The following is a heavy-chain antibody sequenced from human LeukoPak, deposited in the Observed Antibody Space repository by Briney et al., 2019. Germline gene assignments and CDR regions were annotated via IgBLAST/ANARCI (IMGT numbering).Heavy chain of an antibody. CDR2: IHHSGNT. J-gene: IGHJ4*02. CDR1: GASFSDYY. D-gene: IGHD2-15*01. CDR3: ARLIVVVRGASDY. Sequence: SETLSLTCAVYGASFSDYYWSFIRQPPGKGLEWIGEIHHSGNTNYNPSLKSRVTISVDTSKNQFSLNLTSVTAADTAVYFCARLIVVVRGASDYWGQGTLVTVSS. V-gene: IGHV4-34*01.